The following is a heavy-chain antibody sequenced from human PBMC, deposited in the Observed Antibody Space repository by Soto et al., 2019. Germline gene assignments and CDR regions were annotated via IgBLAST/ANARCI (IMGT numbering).Heavy chain of an antibody. Sequence: GGSLRLSCAASGFTFSSYAVSWVRQAPGKGMEWVAVISGSGASTYYADSVKGRFTISRDNSKNTLFVQMNSLRAEDTAIYYCAKDRSYGSGSPDAFDIWGQGTMVTVSS. CDR3: AKDRSYGSGSPDAFDI. CDR1: GFTFSSYA. CDR2: ISGSGAST. V-gene: IGHV3-23*01. J-gene: IGHJ3*02. D-gene: IGHD6-19*01.